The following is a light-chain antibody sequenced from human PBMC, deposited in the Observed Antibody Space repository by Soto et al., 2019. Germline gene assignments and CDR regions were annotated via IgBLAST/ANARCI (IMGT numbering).Light chain of an antibody. Sequence: EIVMTKSPATLSVSPGEGATLSWMASQSVNSNYLAWYQQKPGQAPRLLIYGISKRATDIPDRFSGSGSGTEFTLTISSLQPEDFATYYCQQHGQWPITFGQGTHWRL. CDR3: QQHGQWPIT. V-gene: IGKV3D-15*01. J-gene: IGKJ5*01. CDR1: QSVNSN. CDR2: GIS.